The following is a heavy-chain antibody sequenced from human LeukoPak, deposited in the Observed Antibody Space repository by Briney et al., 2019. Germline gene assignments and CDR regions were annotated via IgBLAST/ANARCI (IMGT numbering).Heavy chain of an antibody. CDR2: VSYDGGDK. J-gene: IGHJ1*01. CDR3: ASSDYGGNSVYFQH. V-gene: IGHV3-30*04. Sequence: GGSLRLSCTVSGFTFSSFAMHWVRQAPGKGLEWVAAVSYDGGDKNIADSVKGRFTISRDNAKNSLYLQMNSLRAEDTAVYYCASSDYGGNSVYFQHWGQGTLVTVSS. D-gene: IGHD4-23*01. CDR1: GFTFSSFA.